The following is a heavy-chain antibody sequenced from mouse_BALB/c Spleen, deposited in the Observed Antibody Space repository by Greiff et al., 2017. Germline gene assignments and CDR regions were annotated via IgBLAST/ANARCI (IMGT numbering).Heavy chain of an antibody. D-gene: IGHD2-1*01. Sequence: VKLVESAAELARPGASVKMSCKASGYTFTSYTMHWVKQRPGQGLEWIGYINPSSGYTEYNQKFKDKTTLTADKSSSTAYMQLSSLTSEDSAVYYCANYGNNEGFAYWGQGTLVTVSA. CDR3: ANYGNNEGFAY. V-gene: IGHV1-4*02. J-gene: IGHJ3*01. CDR1: GYTFTSYT. CDR2: INPSSGYT.